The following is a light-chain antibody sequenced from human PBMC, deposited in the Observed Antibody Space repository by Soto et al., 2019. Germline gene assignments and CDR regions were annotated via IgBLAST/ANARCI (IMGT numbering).Light chain of an antibody. Sequence: DIQMTQSPSTLSASVGDRVTITCRASQSISSWLAWYQQKPGKAPKLLIYDASSLESGVPSRFSGSGSGTEFTLTISSLPPDDFATYYCQQYNSYSPTFGQGTKVESK. CDR3: QQYNSYSPT. CDR1: QSISSW. J-gene: IGKJ1*01. V-gene: IGKV1-5*01. CDR2: DAS.